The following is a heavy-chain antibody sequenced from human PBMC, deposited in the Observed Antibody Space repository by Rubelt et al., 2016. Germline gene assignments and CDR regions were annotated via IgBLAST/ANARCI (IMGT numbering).Heavy chain of an antibody. V-gene: IGHV4-34*01. CDR2: INHSGST. CDR3: ARRRDRGTSFYYFDY. Sequence: QVQLQQWGAGLLKPSETLSLTCAVYGGSFSGYYWSWIRQPPGKGLEWIGEINHSGSTNYNPSLKSRGTISVDTSKNQFSLKLSSVTAADTAVYYCARRRDRGTSFYYFDYWGQGTLVTVSS. D-gene: IGHD2-2*01. J-gene: IGHJ4*02. CDR1: GGSFSGYY.